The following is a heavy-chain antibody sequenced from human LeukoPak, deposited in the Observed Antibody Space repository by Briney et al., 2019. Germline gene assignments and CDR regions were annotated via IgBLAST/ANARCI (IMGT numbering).Heavy chain of an antibody. V-gene: IGHV3-30*02. CDR1: GFTFSSYG. CDR2: IRYDGSNK. J-gene: IGHJ4*02. D-gene: IGHD6-13*01. Sequence: GGSLRLSCAASGFTFSSYGMHWVRQAPGKGLEWVAFIRYDGSNKYYADSVKGRFTISRDNSKNTLYLQMNSLRAEDTAVYYCAKQDTAAGTEPLWIDYWAREPWSPSPQ. CDR3: AKQDTAAGTEPLWIDY.